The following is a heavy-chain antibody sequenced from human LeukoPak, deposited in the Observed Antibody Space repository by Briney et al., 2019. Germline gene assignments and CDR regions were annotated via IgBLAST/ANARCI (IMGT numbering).Heavy chain of an antibody. J-gene: IGHJ4*02. CDR1: GFTFSNYG. V-gene: IGHV3-23*01. D-gene: IGHD5-18*01. CDR3: ARDERWIQFNY. CDR2: IVASSVTT. Sequence: GGSLRLSCVASGFTFSNYGMNWVRQAPGRGLEWVSGIVASSVTTYYADSVKGRLTISRDNSKNTLYLHMNALRVEDTAIYYCARDERWIQFNYWGQGTLVTVSS.